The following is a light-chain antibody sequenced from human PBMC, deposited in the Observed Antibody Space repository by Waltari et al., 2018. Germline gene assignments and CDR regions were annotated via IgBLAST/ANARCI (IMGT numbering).Light chain of an antibody. Sequence: EIVMTQSPATLSVSPGERVTLSCWASQSFSSNLAWYQQKPGQGPSLLIYDAYTRAPGIPARVSGSGSGTEFTLTISSLTSEDFAIYYCQQYINWPSFTFGPGTKVDIK. V-gene: IGKV3D-15*01. CDR3: QQYINWPSFT. CDR1: QSFSSN. J-gene: IGKJ3*01. CDR2: DAY.